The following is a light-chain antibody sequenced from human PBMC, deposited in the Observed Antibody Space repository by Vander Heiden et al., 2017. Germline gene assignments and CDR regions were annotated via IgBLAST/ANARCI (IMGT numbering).Light chain of an antibody. V-gene: IGLV2-14*03. CDR1: SSDVGAYNY. CDR2: DVS. Sequence: QSALTQPASVSGPPGQSITISCTGTSSDVGAYNYVSWYQQYPGKAPKLMIYDVSNRPSGVSNRFSGSKSGNTASVTISGLQAEDEADYYCSSYTSSSTVVFGGGTKLTVL. CDR3: SSYTSSSTVV. J-gene: IGLJ2*01.